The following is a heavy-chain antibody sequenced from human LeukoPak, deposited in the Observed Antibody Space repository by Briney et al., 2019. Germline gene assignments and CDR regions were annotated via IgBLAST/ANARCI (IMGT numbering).Heavy chain of an antibody. D-gene: IGHD3-16*01. CDR2: ISSSSSYI. CDR1: GFTFSSYA. J-gene: IGHJ3*02. V-gene: IGHV3-21*01. CDR3: ARGYYDYVWGSYFDAFDI. Sequence: KPGGSLRLSCAASGFTFSSYAMTWVRQAPGKGLEWVSSISSSSSYIYYADSVKGRFTISRDNAKNSLYLQMNSLRAEDTAVYYCARGYYDYVWGSYFDAFDIWGQGTMVTVSS.